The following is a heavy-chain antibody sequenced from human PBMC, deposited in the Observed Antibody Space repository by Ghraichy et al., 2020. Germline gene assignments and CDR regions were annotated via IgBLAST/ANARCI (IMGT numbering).Heavy chain of an antibody. CDR2: IYYSGVT. V-gene: IGHV4-59*08. Sequence: SETLSLTCTVSGDSLSGSYWNWIRQTPGKGLEWIGFIYYSGVTDYNPSLKSRVTISVDTSKNQFSLKLNSVTAADTAFYYCAKRAYGDYGVGWLDTWGQGMLVTVSS. J-gene: IGHJ5*02. D-gene: IGHD4-17*01. CDR3: AKRAYGDYGVGWLDT. CDR1: GDSLSGSY.